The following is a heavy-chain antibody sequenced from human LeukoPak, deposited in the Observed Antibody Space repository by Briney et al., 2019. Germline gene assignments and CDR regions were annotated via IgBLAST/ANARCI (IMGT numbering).Heavy chain of an antibody. D-gene: IGHD1-1*01. CDR1: GGTFSSYT. CDR2: IIPILGIA. J-gene: IGHJ4*02. Sequence: GASVKVSCKASGGTFSSYTISWLRQAPGQGLEWMGRIIPILGIANYAQKFQGRVTITADKSTSTAYMELSSLRSEDTAVYYCARGGLTTSSRPDYWGQGTLVTVSS. V-gene: IGHV1-69*02. CDR3: ARGGLTTSSRPDY.